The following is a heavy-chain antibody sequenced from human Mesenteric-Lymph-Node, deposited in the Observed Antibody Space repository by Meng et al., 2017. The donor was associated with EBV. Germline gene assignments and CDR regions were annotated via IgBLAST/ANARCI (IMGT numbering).Heavy chain of an antibody. J-gene: IGHJ5*02. V-gene: IGHV3-74*01. CDR3: ARDGLDP. Sequence: VQRVDAGGGLVQPGGSLRLSCAVSGFSISPYWMHWVRQAPGKGLVWVSRIRSDGSSTDYADSVKGRFTISRDNAKNTVYLQMSSLRVEDSAVYYCARDGLDPWGQGTLVTVSS. CDR2: IRSDGSST. CDR1: GFSISPYW.